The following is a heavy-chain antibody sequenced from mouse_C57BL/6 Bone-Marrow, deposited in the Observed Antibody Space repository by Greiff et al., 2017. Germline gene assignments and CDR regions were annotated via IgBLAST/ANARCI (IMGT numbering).Heavy chain of an antibody. V-gene: IGHV1-81*01. CDR1: GYTFTSYG. CDR2: IYPRSGNT. J-gene: IGHJ1*03. Sequence: QVQLQQSGAELARPGASVKLSCKASGYTFTSYGISWVKQRTGQGLEWIGEIYPRSGNTYYNEKFKGKATLTADKSSSTAYMELRSLTSEDSAVYFCARRRLTGRWYVDVWGTGTTVTVSS. D-gene: IGHD4-1*01. CDR3: ARRRLTGRWYVDV.